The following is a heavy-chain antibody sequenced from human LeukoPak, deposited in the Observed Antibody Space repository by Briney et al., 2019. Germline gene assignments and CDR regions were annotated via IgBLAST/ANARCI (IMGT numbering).Heavy chain of an antibody. J-gene: IGHJ3*02. CDR3: TTDCTKTSCYGDGAFDI. CDR2: IKKKTDGGTT. V-gene: IGHV3-15*01. D-gene: IGHD2-2*01. CDR1: GFTFSKAW. Sequence: GGSLRLSCAGSGFTFSKAWMSWVRQAPGKGLEWIGRIKKKTDGGTTDYAAPVKGRFTISRDDSKNTPYLQMNSLKIEDTAEYSGTTDCTKTSCYGDGAFDIWGQGTMVTVSS.